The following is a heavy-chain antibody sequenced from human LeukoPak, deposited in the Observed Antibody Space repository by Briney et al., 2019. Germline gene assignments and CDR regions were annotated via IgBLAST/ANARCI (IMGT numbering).Heavy chain of an antibody. D-gene: IGHD1-26*01. J-gene: IGHJ4*02. CDR3: AKDSNAGSYDY. V-gene: IGHV3-30*18. CDR2: ISYDGSNK. CDR1: GFTFRSYG. Sequence: PGRSLRLSCAASGFTFRSYGMHWVRQAPGKGLEWVAVISYDGSNKYYADSVKGRFTISRDNSKNTLYLQMNSLRAEDTAVYYCAKDSNAGSYDYWGQGTLVTVSS.